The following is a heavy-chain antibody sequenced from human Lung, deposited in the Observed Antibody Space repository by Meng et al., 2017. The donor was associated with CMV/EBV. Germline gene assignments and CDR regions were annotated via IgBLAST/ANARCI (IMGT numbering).Heavy chain of an antibody. CDR1: GGSTSSYY. V-gene: IGHV4-59*01. CDR2: IHYRGST. D-gene: IGHD3-3*01. CDR3: ARVDGRYYDFWSGSVGSSFDP. Sequence: SETMSPXCTVSGGSTSSYYWSWIRQPPGKGLEWIGYIHYRGSTNYNPSLKSRVTISVDQSKNQFSLKLSSVTAAGPAVYYCARVDGRYYDFWSGSVGSSFDPWGQGTLVTVS. J-gene: IGHJ5*02.